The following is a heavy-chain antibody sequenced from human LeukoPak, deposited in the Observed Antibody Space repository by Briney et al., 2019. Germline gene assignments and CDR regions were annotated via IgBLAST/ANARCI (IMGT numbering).Heavy chain of an antibody. CDR3: ARGSDDYKLGNH. V-gene: IGHV4-39*01. CDR2: IYSSEYT. D-gene: IGHD5-24*01. Sequence: PSETLSLSCTVSGDSFDNSYCWTWVRQPPGKRPEWIGTIYSSEYTYYRPSLRSRATISADTSRNLFSLKLNSVTAADTAVYYCARGSDDYKLGNHWGHGTLVTASS. J-gene: IGHJ5*02. CDR1: GDSFDNSYC.